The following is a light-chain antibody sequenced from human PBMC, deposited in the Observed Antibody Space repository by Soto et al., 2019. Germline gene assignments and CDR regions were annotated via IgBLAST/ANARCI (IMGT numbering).Light chain of an antibody. CDR2: EVN. V-gene: IGLV2-23*02. J-gene: IGLJ2*01. CDR1: SGDVGTYNL. Sequence: QSALTQPASVSGSPGQSITISCTGTSGDVGTYNLVSWYQQHPGRAPKLIIFEVNKRPSGVSNRLSCSKSGNTASLAISGLQADDEADYHCCSYAGRSNVVCGGGTKVTVL. CDR3: CSYAGRSNVV.